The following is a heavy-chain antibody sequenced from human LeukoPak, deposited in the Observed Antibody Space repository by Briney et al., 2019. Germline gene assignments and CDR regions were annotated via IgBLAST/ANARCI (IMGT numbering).Heavy chain of an antibody. J-gene: IGHJ5*02. CDR1: GYSFTSYW. V-gene: IGHV5-51*01. CDR3: ARHIPYSSSSSWFDP. CDR2: IYPGDSDT. D-gene: IGHD6-6*01. Sequence: GESLKISCKGSGYSFTSYWIAWVRQMPGKGLEWMGIIYPGDSDTTYSPSFQGQVIISADKSISTAYLQWSSLKASDTAIYYCARHIPYSSSSSWFDPWGQGTLVTVSS.